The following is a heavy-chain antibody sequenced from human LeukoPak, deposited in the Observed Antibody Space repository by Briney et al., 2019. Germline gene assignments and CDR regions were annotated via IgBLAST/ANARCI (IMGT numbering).Heavy chain of an antibody. J-gene: IGHJ5*02. Sequence: GGSLRLSCAASGFTFDDYYMSWIRQAPGKGLEWLSYINIGGTNTHYADSVKGRFTISRDNAKKSLYLEMNNLRAEDTAVYYCATDGAGFDTWGQGVLVTVSS. V-gene: IGHV3-11*01. CDR3: ATDGAGFDT. CDR2: INIGGTNT. CDR1: GFTFDDYY.